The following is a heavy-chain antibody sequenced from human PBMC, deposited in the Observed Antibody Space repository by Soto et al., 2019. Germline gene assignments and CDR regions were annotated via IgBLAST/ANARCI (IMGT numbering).Heavy chain of an antibody. Sequence: TSETLALTCTVSGGSISSGDYYWSWIRQPPGKGLEWIGYIFYSGNTYYNPSLKSRITISIDTSKNQFSLSLTSVTAADTAVYFCARDATIFDTDGYHYYFDYWGQGTPVTVSS. V-gene: IGHV4-30-4*01. D-gene: IGHD3-22*01. CDR3: ARDATIFDTDGYHYYFDY. CDR1: GGSISSGDYY. J-gene: IGHJ4*02. CDR2: IFYSGNT.